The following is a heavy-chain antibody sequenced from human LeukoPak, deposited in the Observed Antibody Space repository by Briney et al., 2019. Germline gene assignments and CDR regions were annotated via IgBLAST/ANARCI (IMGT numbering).Heavy chain of an antibody. Sequence: GGSLRLSCAASGFTFSSYEMNWVRQAPGKGLEWVSYISSSGSTIYYADSVKGRFTISRDNAKNSLYLQMNSLRAEDTAVYYCAKGRYCSGGSCWYFDYWGQGTLVTVSS. CDR3: AKGRYCSGGSCWYFDY. J-gene: IGHJ4*02. CDR2: ISSSGSTI. CDR1: GFTFSSYE. V-gene: IGHV3-48*03. D-gene: IGHD2-15*01.